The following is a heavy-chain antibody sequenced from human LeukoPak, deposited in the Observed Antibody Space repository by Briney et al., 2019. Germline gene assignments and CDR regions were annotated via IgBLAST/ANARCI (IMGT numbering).Heavy chain of an antibody. CDR2: INHSGST. Sequence: SETLSLTCAVYGGSFSGYYWSWIRQPPGKGLEWIGEINHSGSTNYNPSLKSRVTISVDTSKNQFSLKLSSVTAADTAVYYCARAGGDYVWGSYRTRGFDYWGQGTLVTVSS. D-gene: IGHD3-16*02. CDR3: ARAGGDYVWGSYRTRGFDY. V-gene: IGHV4-34*01. J-gene: IGHJ4*02. CDR1: GGSFSGYY.